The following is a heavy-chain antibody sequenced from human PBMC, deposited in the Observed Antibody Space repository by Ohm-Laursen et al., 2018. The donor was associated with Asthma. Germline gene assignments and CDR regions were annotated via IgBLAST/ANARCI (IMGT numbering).Heavy chain of an antibody. V-gene: IGHV3-23*01. CDR3: ARMPTHRIVPELNYFDY. CDR1: GFTFSSHW. D-gene: IGHD1-7*01. CDR2: ISGLDNGAYT. J-gene: IGHJ4*02. Sequence: SLRLSCAASGFTFSSHWMNWVRQAPGKGLEWVSIISGLDNGAYTYYADSVRGRFTISRDNSKSTLFLQMNNLRAEDTAVYYCARMPTHRIVPELNYFDYWGQGTLVTVSS.